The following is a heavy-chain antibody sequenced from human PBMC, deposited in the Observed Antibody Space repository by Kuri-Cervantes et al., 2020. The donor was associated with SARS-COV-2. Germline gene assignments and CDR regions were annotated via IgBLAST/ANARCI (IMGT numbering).Heavy chain of an antibody. CDR2: ISSSSSYI. J-gene: IGHJ4*02. CDR1: GFTFSSYS. Sequence: GESLKISCAASGFTFSSYSVNWVRQAPGKGLEWVSSISSSSSYIYYADSVKGRFTISRDNAKNSLYLQMNSLRAEDTAVYYCARGVVPAALFDYWGQGTLVTVSS. V-gene: IGHV3-21*01. D-gene: IGHD2-2*01. CDR3: ARGVVPAALFDY.